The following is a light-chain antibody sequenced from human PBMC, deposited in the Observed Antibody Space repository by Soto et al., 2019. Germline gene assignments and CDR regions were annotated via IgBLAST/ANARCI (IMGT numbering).Light chain of an antibody. Sequence: EIVLTQSPATLSLSPGERATLSCRASQSVSSYLAWYQQKPGQAPRLLIYDASKRATGIPARFSGSGSGTDFTLTIRSLVPEDFAVYHCQQRINSPLTFGGGTKVEIK. CDR2: DAS. J-gene: IGKJ4*01. V-gene: IGKV3-11*01. CDR3: QQRINSPLT. CDR1: QSVSSY.